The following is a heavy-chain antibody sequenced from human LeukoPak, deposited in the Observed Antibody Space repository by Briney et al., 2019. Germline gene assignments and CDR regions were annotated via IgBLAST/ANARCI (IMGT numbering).Heavy chain of an antibody. V-gene: IGHV1-18*01. CDR3: ARDLTPGRYYDSSGSDAFDI. CDR2: ISAYNGNT. J-gene: IGHJ3*02. D-gene: IGHD3-22*01. Sequence: GASVKVSCKASGYTFTSYGISWVRQAPGQGLEWMGWISAYNGNTNYAQKLQGRVTMTTDTSTSTAYVELRSLRSDDTAVYYCARDLTPGRYYDSSGSDAFDIWGQGTMVTVSS. CDR1: GYTFTSYG.